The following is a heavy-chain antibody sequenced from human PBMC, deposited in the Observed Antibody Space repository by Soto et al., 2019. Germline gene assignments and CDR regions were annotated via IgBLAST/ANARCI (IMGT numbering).Heavy chain of an antibody. CDR3: AKGVPGIAVAGTGYFQH. D-gene: IGHD6-19*01. Sequence: PGGSLRLSCAASGFTFRNYGMNWVRQAPGKGLEWVSYIGIGSSTTYYADSVKGRFTISRDNAKNSLYLQMNSLRAEDTAVYYCAKGVPGIAVAGTGYFQHWGQGTLVTVSS. CDR1: GFTFRNYG. CDR2: IGIGSSTT. V-gene: IGHV3-48*01. J-gene: IGHJ1*01.